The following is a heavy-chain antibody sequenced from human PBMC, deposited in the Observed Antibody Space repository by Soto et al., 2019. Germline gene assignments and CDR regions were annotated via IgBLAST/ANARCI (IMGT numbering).Heavy chain of an antibody. Sequence: ASVKVSCKASGHTFTGHHMHWVRQAPGQGLEWMGYIDLDNDNRAYAQKFRGRVTTTRDTSITTAYMELTGLRSDDTAVYYCGLEPTGTGGFDYWGQGTLVTVSS. J-gene: IGHJ4*02. D-gene: IGHD7-27*01. V-gene: IGHV1-2*02. CDR1: GHTFTGHH. CDR2: IDLDNDNR. CDR3: GLEPTGTGGFDY.